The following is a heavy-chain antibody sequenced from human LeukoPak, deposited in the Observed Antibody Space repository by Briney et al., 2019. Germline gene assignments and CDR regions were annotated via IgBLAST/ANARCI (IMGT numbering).Heavy chain of an antibody. CDR1: GFTFSSYA. Sequence: GGSLRLSCAASGFTFSSYAMNWVRQAPVKGLEWVSVIGTSGDNIHYADSVKGRFTISRDNSKNTLYLQMSSLRAEDTAVYYCARYSQTGAPGYWGQGTLVTVSS. CDR2: IGTSGDNI. J-gene: IGHJ4*02. CDR3: ARYSQTGAPGY. V-gene: IGHV3-23*01. D-gene: IGHD7-27*01.